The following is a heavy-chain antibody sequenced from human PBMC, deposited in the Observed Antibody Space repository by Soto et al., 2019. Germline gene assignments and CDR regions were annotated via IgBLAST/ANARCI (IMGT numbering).Heavy chain of an antibody. V-gene: IGHV3-33*01. D-gene: IGHD3-16*02. Sequence: PGGSLRLSCAASGFTFSSYGLHWVRQAPGKGLEWVAVIWYDGSNKYYADSVKGRFTISRDNSKNTLYLQMNSLRAEDTAVYYCARDRKIRGVIGYFDYWGQGTLVTVSS. J-gene: IGHJ4*02. CDR2: IWYDGSNK. CDR3: ARDRKIRGVIGYFDY. CDR1: GFTFSSYG.